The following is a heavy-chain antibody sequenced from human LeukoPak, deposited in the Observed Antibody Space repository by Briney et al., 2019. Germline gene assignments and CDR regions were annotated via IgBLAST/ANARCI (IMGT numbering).Heavy chain of an antibody. V-gene: IGHV1-2*02. CDR3: AREVVAAAGTEGWFDP. CDR1: GYTFTGYY. Sequence: ASVKVSCKASGYTFTGYYMHWVRQAPGQGLEWMGWINPNSGGTNYAQKFQGRVTITRDTSINTAYMELSRLRSDDTAVYYCAREVVAAAGTEGWFDPWGQGTLVTVSS. J-gene: IGHJ5*02. D-gene: IGHD6-13*01. CDR2: INPNSGGT.